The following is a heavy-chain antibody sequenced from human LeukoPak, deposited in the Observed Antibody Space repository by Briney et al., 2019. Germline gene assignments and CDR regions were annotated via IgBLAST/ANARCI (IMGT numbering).Heavy chain of an antibody. V-gene: IGHV1-8*03. CDR3: ARVRGSYRRNWFDP. CDR1: GYTFTSYD. CDR2: MNPNSGNT. J-gene: IGHJ5*02. D-gene: IGHD3-16*02. Sequence: APVKVSCKASGYTFTSYDINWVRQATGQGLEWMGWMNPNSGNTGYAQKFQGRVTITRNTSISTAYMELSSLRSEDTAVYYCARVRGSYRRNWFDPWGQGTLVTVSS.